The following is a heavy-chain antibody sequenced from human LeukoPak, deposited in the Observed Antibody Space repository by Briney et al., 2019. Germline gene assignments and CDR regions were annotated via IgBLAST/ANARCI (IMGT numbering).Heavy chain of an antibody. CDR3: ARSGLPSRYCSGGSCYLPGWFDP. Sequence: ASVKVSCKASGYTFTSYDINWVRQATGQGLEWMGWMNPNSGNTGYAQKFQGRVTMTRNTSINTAYMELSSLRSEDTAVYYCARSGLPSRYCSGGSCYLPGWFDPWGQGTLVTVSS. D-gene: IGHD2-15*01. CDR1: GYTFTSYD. CDR2: MNPNSGNT. V-gene: IGHV1-8*01. J-gene: IGHJ5*02.